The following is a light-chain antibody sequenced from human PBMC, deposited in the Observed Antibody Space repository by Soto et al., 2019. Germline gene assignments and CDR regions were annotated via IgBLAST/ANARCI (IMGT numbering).Light chain of an antibody. CDR2: DAS. J-gene: IGKJ4*01. CDR3: QQYNSYSLT. V-gene: IGKV1-5*01. CDR1: QSISSW. Sequence: DIQMTQSPSTLSASVGDRVTITCRASQSISSWLAWYQQKPGKAPKLLIYDASSLESGVPSRFSGSGSVTEFTLTLSSLQPDDFATYFCQQYNSYSLTFGGGTKVEIK.